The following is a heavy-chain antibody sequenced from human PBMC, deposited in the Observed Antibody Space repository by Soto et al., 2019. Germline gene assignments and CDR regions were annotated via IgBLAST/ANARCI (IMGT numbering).Heavy chain of an antibody. CDR3: ARDDEYSGNGMDV. CDR1: EFTVSNYG. V-gene: IGHV3-33*01. Sequence: QVQLVESGGVVVQPGRSLRLSCAASEFTVSNYGMHWVRQATGKGLEWVAVILNDGSNRYHADSVKDRFTISRDNSKNTLYLQMNSLRAEDTAVYYCARDDEYSGNGMDVWGQGTTVTVS. CDR2: ILNDGSNR. J-gene: IGHJ6*02. D-gene: IGHD3-10*01.